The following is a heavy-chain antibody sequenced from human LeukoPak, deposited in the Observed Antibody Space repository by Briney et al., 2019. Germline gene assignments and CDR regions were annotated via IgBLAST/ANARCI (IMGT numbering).Heavy chain of an antibody. V-gene: IGHV3-30*04. CDR1: GFTFSSYA. CDR2: ISYDGSNK. J-gene: IGHJ4*02. D-gene: IGHD4-11*01. CDR3: ARDSDYSNYFYDY. Sequence: GGSLRLSCAASGFTFSSYAMPWVRQAPGKGLEWVAVISYDGSNKYYADSVKGRFTISRDNSKNTLYLQMNSLRAEDTAVYYCARDSDYSNYFYDYWGQGTLVTVSS.